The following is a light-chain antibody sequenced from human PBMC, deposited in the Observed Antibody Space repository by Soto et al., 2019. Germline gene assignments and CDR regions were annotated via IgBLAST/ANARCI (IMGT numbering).Light chain of an antibody. V-gene: IGLV2-23*01. J-gene: IGLJ3*02. CDR2: EGI. Sequence: QSVLTQPASVSGSPGQSITISCSGTSSNIGGYNVVSWYQQHPGKAPKVIVYEGIKRPSGVSDRFSGSTSGSTASLTISGLQAEDEAEYYCCSYAGSSTSWVFGGGTQLTVL. CDR1: SSNIGGYNV. CDR3: CSYAGSSTSWV.